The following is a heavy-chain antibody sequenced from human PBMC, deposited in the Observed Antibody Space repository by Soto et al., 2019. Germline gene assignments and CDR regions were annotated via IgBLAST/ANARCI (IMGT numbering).Heavy chain of an antibody. CDR3: ARVQTQEGSSDAFDI. D-gene: IGHD6-6*01. CDR1: GFTFSDYY. CDR2: ISSSGSTI. J-gene: IGHJ3*02. Sequence: GGSLRLSCAASGFTFSDYYMSWIRQAPGKGLGWVSYISSSGSTIYYADSVKGRFTISRDNAKNSLYLQMNSLRAEDTAVYYCARVQTQEGSSDAFDIWGQGTMVTVSS. V-gene: IGHV3-11*04.